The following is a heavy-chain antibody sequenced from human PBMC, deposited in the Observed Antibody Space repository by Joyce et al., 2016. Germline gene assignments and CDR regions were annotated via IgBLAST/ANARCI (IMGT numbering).Heavy chain of an antibody. CDR3: VRVRQSGNINDY. CDR2: NTPIFGTA. Sequence: QMQLVQAGADAKNPGSSVKVSCRAVGGTRSGYAISWVRQPPGQGLERMGGNTPIFGTAKYGQQFQTRLTITADKSTNTGYMELSSLRSEDTAIYYGVRVRQSGNINDYGGEGTQGTVSS. V-gene: IGHV1-69*06. CDR1: GGTRSGYA. J-gene: IGHJ4*02.